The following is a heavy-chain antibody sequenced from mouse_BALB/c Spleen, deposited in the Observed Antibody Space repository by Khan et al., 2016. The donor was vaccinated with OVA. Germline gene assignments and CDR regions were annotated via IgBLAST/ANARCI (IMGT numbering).Heavy chain of an antibody. V-gene: IGHV3-2*02. CDR3: ARSVTITTVVATDFDY. CDR1: GYSITSDYA. J-gene: IGHJ2*01. CDR2: ISYSGRT. D-gene: IGHD1-1*01. Sequence: EVQLQESGPGLVNPSQSLSLTCTVTGYSITSDYAWNWIRQFPGNKLEWMGYISYSGRTSYNPSLKSRISLTRDTSKNQVFLQLNSLTTEDTASYFCARSVTITTVVATDFDYWGQGTTLTVSS.